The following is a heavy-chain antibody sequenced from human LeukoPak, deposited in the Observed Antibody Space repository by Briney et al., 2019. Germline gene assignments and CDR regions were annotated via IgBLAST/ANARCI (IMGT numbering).Heavy chain of an antibody. CDR1: GFTFSSYA. J-gene: IGHJ6*02. CDR3: ARVGYTSYYYYGMGV. CDR2: ISSNGGST. V-gene: IGHV3-64*01. D-gene: IGHD6-13*01. Sequence: GGSLRLSCAASGFTFSSYAMHWVRQAPGKGLEYVSAISSNGGSTYYANSVKGRSTISRDNSKNTLYLQMGSLRAEDMAVYYCARVGYTSYYYYGMGVWGQGTTVTVSS.